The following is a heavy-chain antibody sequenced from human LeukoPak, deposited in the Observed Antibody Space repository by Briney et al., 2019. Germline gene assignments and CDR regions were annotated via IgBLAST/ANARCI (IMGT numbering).Heavy chain of an antibody. CDR3: AKGGSSPDQYYYGMDV. J-gene: IGHJ6*02. CDR1: GFTFSSYA. D-gene: IGHD6-6*01. CDR2: ISGSGGST. V-gene: IGHV3-23*01. Sequence: GGSLRLSCAASGFTFSSYAVSWVRQAPGKGLEWVSAISGSGGSTFNADSVKGRFTISRDNSKNTLYLQMNNLRAEDTAVYYCAKGGSSPDQYYYGMDVWGQGTTVTVSS.